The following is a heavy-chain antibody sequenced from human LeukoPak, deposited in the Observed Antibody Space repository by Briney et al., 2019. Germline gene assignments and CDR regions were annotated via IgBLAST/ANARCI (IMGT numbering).Heavy chain of an antibody. CDR3: ARVARYSSGWIDY. CDR2: IYSGGST. CDR1: GFTFSSYA. J-gene: IGHJ4*02. D-gene: IGHD6-19*01. Sequence: GGSLRLSCAASGFTFSSYAMHWVRQAPGKGLEWVAVIYSGGSTYYADSVKGRFTISRDNTKNTLYLQMNSLRAEDTAVYYCARVARYSSGWIDYWGQGTLVTVSS. V-gene: IGHV3-66*01.